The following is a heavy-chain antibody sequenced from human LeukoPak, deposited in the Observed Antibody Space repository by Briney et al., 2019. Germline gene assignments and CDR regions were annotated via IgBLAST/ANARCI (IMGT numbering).Heavy chain of an antibody. CDR1: GFTFSDYY. Sequence: GGSLRLSCAASGFTFSDYYMSWIRQAPGKGLEWVSYISSSGSTIYYADSVKGRFTISRDNAKNSLYLQMNSLRAEGTAVYYCARDEDTAMVPGFDYWGQGTLVTVSS. CDR3: ARDEDTAMVPGFDY. J-gene: IGHJ4*02. V-gene: IGHV3-11*01. D-gene: IGHD5-18*01. CDR2: ISSSGSTI.